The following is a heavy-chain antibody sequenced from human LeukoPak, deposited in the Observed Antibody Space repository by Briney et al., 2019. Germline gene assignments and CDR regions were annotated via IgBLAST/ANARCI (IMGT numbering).Heavy chain of an antibody. CDR1: GFTFNSYW. Sequence: PGGSLRLSCAASGFTFNSYWMHWVRQAPGKGLVWVSRINSDGSSTSYADSVKGRFTISRDNAKNTLHLQMNSLRAEDTAVYYCARDGLWFGELSDAFDIWGQGTMVTVSS. CDR2: INSDGSST. CDR3: ARDGLWFGELSDAFDI. V-gene: IGHV3-74*01. D-gene: IGHD3-10*01. J-gene: IGHJ3*02.